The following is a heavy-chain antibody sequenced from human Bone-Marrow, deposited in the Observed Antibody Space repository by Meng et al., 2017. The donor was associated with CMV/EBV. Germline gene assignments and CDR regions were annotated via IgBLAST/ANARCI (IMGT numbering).Heavy chain of an antibody. CDR3: ARQMVVVVPAAIQALDY. V-gene: IGHV3-30*04. CDR1: GFTFSSYA. Sequence: GESLKISCAASGFTFSSYAMHWVRQAPGKGLEWVAVISYDGSNKYYADSEKGRFTISRDNSKNTLYLQMNSLRAEDTAVYYCARQMVVVVPAAIQALDYWGQGTLVTVSS. J-gene: IGHJ4*02. D-gene: IGHD2-2*02. CDR2: ISYDGSNK.